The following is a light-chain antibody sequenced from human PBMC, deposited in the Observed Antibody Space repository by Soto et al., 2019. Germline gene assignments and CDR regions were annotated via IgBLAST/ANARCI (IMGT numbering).Light chain of an antibody. CDR3: QQYKNWPL. J-gene: IGKJ5*01. Sequence: EIVLTQSPGTLSLSPVERATLSCRTSHSVNSHVAWYQQKPGQAPRLLLYGASTRATGIPVRFSGSGFGTEFTLTISSLQSEDFAVYYCQQYKNWPLFGQGTRLEIK. CDR1: HSVNSH. CDR2: GAS. V-gene: IGKV3-15*01.